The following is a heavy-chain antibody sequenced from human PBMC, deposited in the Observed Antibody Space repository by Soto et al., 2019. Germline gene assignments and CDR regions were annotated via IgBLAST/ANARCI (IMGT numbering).Heavy chain of an antibody. D-gene: IGHD6-13*01. Sequence: EVQLAESGGGLVLTGGSLRLSCAASGFSFVSYWMHWVRQVPGEGLAWVSRINGNADNSDYADSVKGRFTISRDNAKNSLYLQMNSLRVEDTALYYCVRPYYSSSWFPFDRWGQGTLVTVSS. CDR3: VRPYYSSSWFPFDR. CDR1: GFSFVSYW. V-gene: IGHV3-74*01. J-gene: IGHJ4*02. CDR2: INGNADNS.